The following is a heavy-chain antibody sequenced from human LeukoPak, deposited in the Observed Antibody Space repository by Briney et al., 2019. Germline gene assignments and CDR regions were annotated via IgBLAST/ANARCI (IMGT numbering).Heavy chain of an antibody. J-gene: IGHJ4*02. V-gene: IGHV3-21*01. CDR1: GFIFSSST. CDR3: ARARPHFDY. CDR2: ININSGYI. Sequence: PGGSLRLSCAASGFIFSSSTMSWVRQAPGKGLEWVSSININSGYIYYADSVRGRFTISRDNAKNSLLLQMNSLRVEDTAVYYRARARPHFDYWGQGTLVTVSS.